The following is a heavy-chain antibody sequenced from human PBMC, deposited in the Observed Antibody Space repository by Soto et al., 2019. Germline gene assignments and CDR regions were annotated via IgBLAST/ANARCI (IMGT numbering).Heavy chain of an antibody. V-gene: IGHV3-30*18. CDR3: AKDLVGGVRYYYGMDV. CDR1: GFAFSSYG. J-gene: IGHJ6*02. CDR2: ISYDGSNK. D-gene: IGHD1-26*01. Sequence: GGSLRLSCAASGFAFSSYGMHWVRQAPGKGLEWVALISYDGSNKYYADSVKGRFTISRDNSKNTLYLQMNSLRAEDTAMFYCAKDLVGGVRYYYGMDVWGQGTTVTVS.